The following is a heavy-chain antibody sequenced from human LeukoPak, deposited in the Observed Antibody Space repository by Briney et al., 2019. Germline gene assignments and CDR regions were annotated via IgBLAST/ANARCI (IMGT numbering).Heavy chain of an antibody. V-gene: IGHV3-48*02. CDR1: GFTFSSYS. CDR2: ISTSSSTR. J-gene: IGHJ4*02. Sequence: GGSLIPSCAASGFTFSSYSMNWVRQAPGKGLEWVSYISTSSSTRYYADSVKGRFTVSRDNAKNSLYLQMSSLRDDDTALYYCARHNYWGQGTLVTVSS. CDR3: ARHNY.